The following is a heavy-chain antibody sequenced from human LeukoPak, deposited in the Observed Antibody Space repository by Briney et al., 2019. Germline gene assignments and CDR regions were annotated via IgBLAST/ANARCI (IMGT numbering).Heavy chain of an antibody. CDR1: GDTISKDGYF. V-gene: IGHV4-39*01. Sequence: PSETLSLTCSVSGDTISKDGYFWGWIRQTPAKELEWIGSIYHSGTTTYSASLKNRLSISVDTSKNHFSLTLSSVTAADTAVYYCARHVVPESYLASYNGMDVWGQGTTVSVSS. CDR2: IYHSGTT. CDR3: ARHVVPESYLASYNGMDV. D-gene: IGHD3-10*01. J-gene: IGHJ6*02.